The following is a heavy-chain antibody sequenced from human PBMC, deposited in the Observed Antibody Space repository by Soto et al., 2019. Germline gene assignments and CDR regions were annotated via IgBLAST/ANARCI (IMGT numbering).Heavy chain of an antibody. CDR3: ATEGDAPIAAAGTAWFDR. Sequence: QVQLVQSGADVKKPGSSVKVSCKASRGTFSRYAISWVRQAPGQGLEWMGGIIPLYETTNYAQKFQGRVTITADISTRIAYLELSSLRSEDTAIYYCATEGDAPIAAAGTAWFDRWGQGSLVTVSS. D-gene: IGHD6-13*01. CDR2: IIPLYETT. CDR1: RGTFSRYA. V-gene: IGHV1-69*14. J-gene: IGHJ5*02.